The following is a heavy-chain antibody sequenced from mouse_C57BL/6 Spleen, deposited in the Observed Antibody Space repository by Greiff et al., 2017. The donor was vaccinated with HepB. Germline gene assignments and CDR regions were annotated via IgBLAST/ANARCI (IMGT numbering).Heavy chain of an antibody. V-gene: IGHV1-50*01. D-gene: IGHD3-2*02. J-gene: IGHJ4*01. CDR3: ALRLDYYAMDY. Sequence: QVQLKQPGAELVKPGASVKLSCKASGYTFTSYWMQWVKQRPGQGLEWIGEIDPSDSYTNYNQKFKGKATLTVDTSSSTAYMQLSSLTSEDSAVYYCALRLDYYAMDYWGQGTSVTVSS. CDR2: IDPSDSYT. CDR1: GYTFTSYW.